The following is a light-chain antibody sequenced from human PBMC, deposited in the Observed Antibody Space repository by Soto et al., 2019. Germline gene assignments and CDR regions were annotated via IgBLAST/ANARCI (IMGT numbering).Light chain of an antibody. CDR1: QDISTW. Sequence: DIHMTQSPSFVSASVGDRVTITCRASQDISTWLAWYQQKPGRAPNLLIYTASTLQSGVPSRFSGSGSGTDFTLTISSLQPEDFATYYCQQANRFPYTFGQGTKLEIK. V-gene: IGKV1-12*01. J-gene: IGKJ2*01. CDR2: TAS. CDR3: QQANRFPYT.